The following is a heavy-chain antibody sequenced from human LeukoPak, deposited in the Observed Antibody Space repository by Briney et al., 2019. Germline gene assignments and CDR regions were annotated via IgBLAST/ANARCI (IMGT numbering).Heavy chain of an antibody. Sequence: GGSLRLSCAASGFTFSSYGMHWVRQAPGKGLEWVAFIRHDGSNKYYADSVKGRFTLSSDNSKNTLHLQMISLRAEDTAVYYCAKGDQPLLYGGAFDSWGQGTLVTVSS. CDR3: AKGDQPLLYGGAFDS. J-gene: IGHJ4*02. V-gene: IGHV3-30*02. D-gene: IGHD2-2*02. CDR2: IRHDGSNK. CDR1: GFTFSSYG.